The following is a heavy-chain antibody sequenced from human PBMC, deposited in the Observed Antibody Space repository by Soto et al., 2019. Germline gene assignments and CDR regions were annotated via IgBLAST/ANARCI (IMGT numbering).Heavy chain of an antibody. CDR1: GFRFSSHG. J-gene: IGHJ5*02. D-gene: IGHD4-17*01. CDR2: IWYDGSKR. Sequence: PGGSLRLSCAASGFRFSSHGMHWVRQAPGKGLEWVAVIWYDGSKRYYAESVKGRFTISRDNSKNTLYLEMNGLRVEDTAVYYCARDPNTDYWFDPWGQGTQVTVSS. V-gene: IGHV3-33*01. CDR3: ARDPNTDYWFDP.